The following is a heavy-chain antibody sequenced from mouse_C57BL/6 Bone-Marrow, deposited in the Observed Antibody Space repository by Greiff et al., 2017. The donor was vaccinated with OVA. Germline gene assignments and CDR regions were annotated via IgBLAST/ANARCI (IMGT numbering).Heavy chain of an antibody. CDR3: ARSITTVVRAMDY. V-gene: IGHV5-17*01. J-gene: IGHJ4*01. D-gene: IGHD1-1*01. Sequence: DVHLVESGGGLVKPGGSLKLSCAASGFTFSDYGMHWVRQAPEKGLEWVAYISSGSSTIYYADTVKGRFTISRDNAKNTLFLQMTSLRSEDTAMYYCARSITTVVRAMDYWGQGTSVTVSS. CDR1: GFTFSDYG. CDR2: ISSGSSTI.